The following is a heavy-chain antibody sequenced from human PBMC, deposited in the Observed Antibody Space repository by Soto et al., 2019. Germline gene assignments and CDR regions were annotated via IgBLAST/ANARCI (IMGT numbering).Heavy chain of an antibody. J-gene: IGHJ4*02. CDR2: IDPSGGST. V-gene: IGHV1-46*01. CDR1: GYTFTTYY. Sequence: ASVKVSCKSSGYTFTTYYIHWVRQAPGQGLEWMGIIDPSGGSTTYAQTFQGRVTLTRDTSTSTVYMDLTSLRSEDTAVYYCARRYYSGSGTAAALDYWGQGSLVTVSS. D-gene: IGHD3-10*01. CDR3: ARRYYSGSGTAAALDY.